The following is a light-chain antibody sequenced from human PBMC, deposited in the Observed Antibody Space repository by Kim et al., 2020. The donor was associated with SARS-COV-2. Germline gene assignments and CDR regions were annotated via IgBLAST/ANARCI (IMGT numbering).Light chain of an antibody. CDR3: QKYSSVSRT. Sequence: SPGERATLSCRASQSVSNYSLAWYKQKPGKAPRLLIYGSSRRATGIPDRLSGSGSGTDLTLTISRLEPEDFAVYYCQKYSSVSRTFGQGTKVDIK. J-gene: IGKJ1*01. CDR2: GSS. CDR1: QSVSNYS. V-gene: IGKV3-20*01.